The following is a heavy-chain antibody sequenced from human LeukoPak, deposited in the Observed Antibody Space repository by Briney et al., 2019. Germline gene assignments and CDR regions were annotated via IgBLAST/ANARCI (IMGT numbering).Heavy chain of an antibody. CDR3: ALAHYYDSSGYRTDAFDI. Sequence: ASVKVSCKASGYTFTGYYMHWVRQAPGQGLEWMGWINPNSGGTNYAQKFQGRVTMTRDTSISTAYMELSRLRSDDTAVYYCALAHYYDSSGYRTDAFDIWGQGTMVTVSS. D-gene: IGHD3-22*01. CDR1: GYTFTGYY. CDR2: INPNSGGT. J-gene: IGHJ3*02. V-gene: IGHV1-2*02.